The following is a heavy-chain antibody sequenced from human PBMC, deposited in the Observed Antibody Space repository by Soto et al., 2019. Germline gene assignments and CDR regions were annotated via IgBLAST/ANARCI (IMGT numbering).Heavy chain of an antibody. D-gene: IGHD4-17*01. CDR2: INAGNGNT. CDR3: ARGTVLTHFDY. Sequence: QVQLVQSGAEEKKPGASVKVSCKASGYTFTSYAMHWVRQAPGQRLEWMGWINAGNGNTKYSQKCQGRVTITRDTAASTAYMELGRLRSEDTAVYYCARGTVLTHFDYWVQGTLVTGSS. J-gene: IGHJ4*02. V-gene: IGHV1-3*05. CDR1: GYTFTSYA.